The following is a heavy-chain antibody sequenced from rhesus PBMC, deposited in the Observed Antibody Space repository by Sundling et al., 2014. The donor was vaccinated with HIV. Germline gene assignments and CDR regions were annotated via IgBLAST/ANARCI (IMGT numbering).Heavy chain of an antibody. CDR1: GGSINSSNW. V-gene: IGHV4-93*01. CDR2: VYGSGGST. J-gene: IGHJ4*01. D-gene: IGHD3-16*01. CDR3: AMLLYDY. Sequence: QVQLQESGPGVVKPSDTLSLTCAVSGGSINSSNWWSWIRQSPGKGLEWVGSVYGSGGSTEYNLSLKSRVTISRDTSKNQFSLNLSSVTAADTAVYYCAMLLYDYWGQGVLVTVSS.